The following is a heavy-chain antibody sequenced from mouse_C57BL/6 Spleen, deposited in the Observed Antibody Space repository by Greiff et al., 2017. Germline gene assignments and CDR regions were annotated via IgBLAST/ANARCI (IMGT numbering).Heavy chain of an antibody. CDR1: GYTFTSYW. V-gene: IGHV1-69*01. CDR2: IDPSASYT. D-gene: IGHD1-1*01. CDR3: AKGDYGSSLDY. J-gene: IGHJ2*01. Sequence: QVQLQQPGAELVMPGASVKLSCKASGYTFTSYWMHWVKQRPGQGLEWIGEIDPSASYTNYNQKFKGKTTLTVDKSSSTAYMKVSSLTAEDSAVYYCAKGDYGSSLDYWGQGTTLTVSS.